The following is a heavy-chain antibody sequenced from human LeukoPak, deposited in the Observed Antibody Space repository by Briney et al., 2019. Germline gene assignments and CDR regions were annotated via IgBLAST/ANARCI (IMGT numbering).Heavy chain of an antibody. J-gene: IGHJ4*02. Sequence: PGGSLRLSCAASGFTFSNYWMSWVRQAPGKGLEWVANVKQDGSTKYYVDSVKGRFTISRDNAKNSLYLQVNSLRAEDTAVYYCAKTAGNSWYYFDYWGQGTLVTVSS. CDR2: VKQDGSTK. CDR1: GFTFSNYW. D-gene: IGHD6-13*01. CDR3: AKTAGNSWYYFDY. V-gene: IGHV3-7*03.